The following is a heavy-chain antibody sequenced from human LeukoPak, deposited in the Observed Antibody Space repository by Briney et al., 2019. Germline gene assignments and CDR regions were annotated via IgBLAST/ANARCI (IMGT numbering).Heavy chain of an antibody. D-gene: IGHD6-19*01. CDR1: GGSISSYY. CDR2: IYYSGST. Sequence: PSETLSLTCTVSGGSISSYYWGWIRQPPGKGLEWIGNIYYSGSTYYNPSLKSRLTISVDTSENQFSLKLSSVTAADTAVYYCARQALVIAVYWGQGTLVTVSS. CDR3: ARQALVIAVY. J-gene: IGHJ4*02. V-gene: IGHV4-39*01.